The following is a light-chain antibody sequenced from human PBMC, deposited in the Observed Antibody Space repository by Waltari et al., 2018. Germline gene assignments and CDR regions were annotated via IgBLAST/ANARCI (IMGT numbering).Light chain of an antibody. J-gene: IGLJ3*02. Sequence: QLVVTQSPSASASLGASVKLTCTLSSGHSSNIIAWLQQQPEMGPRYLMKVNSDGSHSRGDAIPDRFSGSSSGAERHLTMSSLQAEDEADYYCQTGGHGTWVFGGGTKLTVL. CDR3: QTGGHGTWV. V-gene: IGLV4-69*01. CDR2: VNSDGSH. CDR1: SGHSSNI.